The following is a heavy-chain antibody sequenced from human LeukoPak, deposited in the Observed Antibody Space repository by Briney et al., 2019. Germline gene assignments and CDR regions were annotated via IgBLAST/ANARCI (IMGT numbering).Heavy chain of an antibody. Sequence: SETLSLTCTVSGGSITSYYWSWIRQPPGKGLEWIGYMYYTGSTNYNPSLKSRLTISVDTSKNQFSLKLSSVTAADTAVYYCARDCPSGYFDLWGRGTLVTVSS. J-gene: IGHJ2*01. D-gene: IGHD3-3*01. CDR1: GGSITSYY. CDR2: MYYTGST. V-gene: IGHV4-59*12. CDR3: ARDCPSGYFDL.